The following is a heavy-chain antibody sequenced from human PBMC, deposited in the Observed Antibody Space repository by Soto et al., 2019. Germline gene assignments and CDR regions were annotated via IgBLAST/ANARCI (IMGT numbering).Heavy chain of an antibody. CDR3: AKVPVGFDCSPSSGWFDP. CDR2: ISGSGGST. D-gene: IGHD2-21*02. CDR1: GFTFSSYA. V-gene: IGHV3-23*01. Sequence: PGGSLRLSCAASGFTFSSYAMSWVRQAPGKGLEWVSAISGSGGSTYYADSVKGRFTISRDNSKNTLYLQMNSLRAEDTAVYYCAKVPVGFDCSPSSGWFDPWGQGTLVTVSS. J-gene: IGHJ5*02.